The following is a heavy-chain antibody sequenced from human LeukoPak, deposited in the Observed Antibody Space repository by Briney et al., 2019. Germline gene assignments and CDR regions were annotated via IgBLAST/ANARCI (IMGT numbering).Heavy chain of an antibody. CDR3: ARDDGSGIDWFDP. V-gene: IGHV1-2*02. J-gene: IGHJ5*02. CDR2: INPNSGGT. Sequence: ASVKVSCEASGYTFTGYYMHWVRQAPGQGLEWMGWINPNSGGTNYAQKFQGRVTMTRDTSISTAYMELSRLRSDDTAVYYCARDDGSGIDWFDPWGQGTLVTVSS. CDR1: GYTFTGYY. D-gene: IGHD3-10*01.